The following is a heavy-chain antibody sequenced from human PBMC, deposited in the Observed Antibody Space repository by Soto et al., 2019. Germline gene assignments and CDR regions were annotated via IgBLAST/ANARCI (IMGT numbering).Heavy chain of an antibody. Sequence: VKVSCKASGYTFTSYGISWVRQAPGQGLEWMGWISAYNGNTNYAQKLQGRVTMTTDTSTSTAYMELRSLRSDDTAVYYCARGSDDFWSGYYNYYYYMDVWGKGTTVTVSS. V-gene: IGHV1-18*01. CDR2: ISAYNGNT. D-gene: IGHD3-3*01. CDR1: GYTFTSYG. J-gene: IGHJ6*03. CDR3: ARGSDDFWSGYYNYYYYMDV.